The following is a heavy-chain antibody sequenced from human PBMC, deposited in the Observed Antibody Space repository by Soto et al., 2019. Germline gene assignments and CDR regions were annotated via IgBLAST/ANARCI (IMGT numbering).Heavy chain of an antibody. CDR3: ASERSVPPYSKNYYGMDD. J-gene: IGHJ6*02. V-gene: IGHV4-31*03. CDR1: GGSISSGGYY. Sequence: QVQLQESGPGLVKPSQTLSLTCTVSGGSISSGGYYWSWIRQHRGKGLEWIGYIYYSGSTYYNPSLKSRVTPSLDTSKNQFSLKMSSETAADTAMYYCASERSVPPYSKNYYGMDDWGQGTTVTVSS. D-gene: IGHD2-21*01. CDR2: IYYSGST.